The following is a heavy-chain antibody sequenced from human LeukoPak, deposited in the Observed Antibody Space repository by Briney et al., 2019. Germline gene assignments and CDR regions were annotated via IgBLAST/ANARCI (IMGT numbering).Heavy chain of an antibody. CDR3: ARTGPHRGGLDV. V-gene: IGHV4-34*01. D-gene: IGHD3-9*01. CDR1: GGSFSGYY. J-gene: IGHJ6*02. Sequence: PSETLSLTCAVYGGSFSGYYWSWIRQPPGKGLEWIGEINHSGSTNYNPSLKSRVTISVDTSKNQFSLKLSSVTAADTAVYFCARTGPHRGGLDVWGQGTTVNV. CDR2: INHSGST.